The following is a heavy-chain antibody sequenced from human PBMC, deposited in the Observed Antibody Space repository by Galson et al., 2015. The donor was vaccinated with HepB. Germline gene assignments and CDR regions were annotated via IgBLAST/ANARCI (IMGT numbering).Heavy chain of an antibody. D-gene: IGHD1-1*01. J-gene: IGHJ4*02. V-gene: IGHV3-7*03. Sequence: SLRLSCAASGFIFSNYWMGWVRQAPGKGLEWVANIKEDGSDRYYVDSVKGRFTISRDNSKNSLYLQMNGLTVEDTAVYYCARDHWRIFDHWGQGTLVTVSS. CDR1: GFIFSNYW. CDR2: IKEDGSDR. CDR3: ARDHWRIFDH.